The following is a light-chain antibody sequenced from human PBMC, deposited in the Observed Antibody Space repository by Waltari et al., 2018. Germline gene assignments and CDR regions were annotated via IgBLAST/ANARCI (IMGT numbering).Light chain of an antibody. CDR2: DVS. CDR3: SSYTSSSLGV. V-gene: IGLV2-14*01. J-gene: IGLJ3*02. CDR1: SSDVGGYNY. Sequence: QSALTQPASVSGSPGQSITISCPGTSSDVGGYNYVSWYQQHPGKAPKLMIYDVSKRPSGVSNRFSGSKSGNTASLTISGLQAEDEADYYCSSYTSSSLGVFGGGTKLTVL.